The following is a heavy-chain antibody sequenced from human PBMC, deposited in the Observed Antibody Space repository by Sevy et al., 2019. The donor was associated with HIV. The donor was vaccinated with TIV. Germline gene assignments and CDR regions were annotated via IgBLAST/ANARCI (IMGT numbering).Heavy chain of an antibody. V-gene: IGHV3-11*01. CDR2: ISSSGTII. J-gene: IGHJ4*02. D-gene: IGHD3-10*01. CDR3: ARDLASGSFFSLYFDH. CDR1: GLNVSDYF. Sequence: GGYLRLSCAASGLNVSDYFMTWIRQAPGKRPEWVAYISSSGTIIYYADSVKGRFTISRDNAKNSLYLQMNSLRVEDTAMYYCARDLASGSFFSLYFDHWGQGALVTVSS.